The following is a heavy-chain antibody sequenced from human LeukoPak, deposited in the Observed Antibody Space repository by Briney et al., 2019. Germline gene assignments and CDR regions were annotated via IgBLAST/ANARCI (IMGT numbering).Heavy chain of an antibody. CDR2: ISGSGGST. Sequence: GGSLRLSCAASGFTFSTYNMNWVRQAPGKGLEWVSAISGSGGSTYYADSVKGRFTISRDNSKNTLYLQMNSLRAEDTAVYYCARGWVAAAGSIGMDVWGQGTTVTVSS. V-gene: IGHV3-23*01. CDR3: ARGWVAAAGSIGMDV. J-gene: IGHJ6*02. D-gene: IGHD6-13*01. CDR1: GFTFSTYN.